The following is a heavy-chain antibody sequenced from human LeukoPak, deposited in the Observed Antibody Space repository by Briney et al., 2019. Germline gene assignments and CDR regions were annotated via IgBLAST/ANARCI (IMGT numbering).Heavy chain of an antibody. CDR1: GYSISSGYY. V-gene: IGHV4-38-2*02. CDR3: ARANRVSLYYFDY. D-gene: IGHD5/OR15-5a*01. J-gene: IGHJ4*02. Sequence: PSETLSLTCTVSGYSISSGYYWGWIRQPPGKGLEWIGSIYHSGSTYYNPSLRSRVTISVDTSKNQFSLKLSSVTAADTAVYYCARANRVSLYYFDYWGQGTLVTVSS. CDR2: IYHSGST.